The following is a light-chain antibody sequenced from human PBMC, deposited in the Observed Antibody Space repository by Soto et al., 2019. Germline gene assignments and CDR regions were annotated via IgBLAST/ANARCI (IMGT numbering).Light chain of an antibody. Sequence: ILLTQSPSSLSASVVDVFTITCRASQGIDTSLAWYQQKPGKAPKLLIYAPSNFQSGVPSRFSGSGSGTHFTLTISCLQSEDFATYYCQQYYSYPRTFGQGTKV. V-gene: IGKV1-9*01. CDR3: QQYYSYPRT. CDR2: APS. CDR1: QGIDTS. J-gene: IGKJ1*01.